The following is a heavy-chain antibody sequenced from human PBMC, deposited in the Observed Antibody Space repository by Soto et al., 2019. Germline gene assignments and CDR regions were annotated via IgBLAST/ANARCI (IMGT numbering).Heavy chain of an antibody. CDR1: GFTFSSYA. CDR2: ISYDGSNK. D-gene: IGHD5-12*01. J-gene: IGHJ6*02. CDR3: ARVGDSGYDWPYYYYYGMDF. V-gene: IGHV3-30-3*01. Sequence: QVQLVESGGGVVQPGRSLRLSCAASGFTFSSYAMHWVRQAPGKGLEWVAVISYDGSNKYYAGSVKGRFTISRDNSKNTRYLQMISLRAEDTAVYYCARVGDSGYDWPYYYYYGMDFWGQGTTVTVSS.